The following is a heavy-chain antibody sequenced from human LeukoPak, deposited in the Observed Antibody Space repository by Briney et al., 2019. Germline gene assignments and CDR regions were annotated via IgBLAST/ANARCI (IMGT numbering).Heavy chain of an antibody. CDR2: IAPISGTP. V-gene: IGHV1-69*06. J-gene: IGHJ3*01. CDR1: GGTFTHFV. CDR3: AREGEYYAESGNLIDAADV. D-gene: IGHD3-10*01. Sequence: GASVKVSCKASGGTFTHFVISWLRQAPGQGLEWMGGIAPISGTPVYAQKFQDRVNITADTSTNTAYMEMSSLTSEDTAMYYCAREGEYYAESGNLIDAADVWGQGTMVIVPA.